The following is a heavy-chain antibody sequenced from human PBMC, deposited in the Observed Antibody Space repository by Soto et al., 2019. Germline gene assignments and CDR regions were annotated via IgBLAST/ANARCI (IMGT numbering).Heavy chain of an antibody. Sequence: QVQLVQSGAEVKKPGASVKVSCKASGYTFTSYYMHWVRQAPGQGLEWMGIINPSGGSTSYAQKCEGGVTMTRDTSTSTVYMELSSLRSEDTAVYYCARGADIVVVVAAAKGNAFDIWGQGTMVTVSS. J-gene: IGHJ3*02. V-gene: IGHV1-46*01. CDR1: GYTFTSYY. D-gene: IGHD2-15*01. CDR3: ARGADIVVVVAAAKGNAFDI. CDR2: INPSGGST.